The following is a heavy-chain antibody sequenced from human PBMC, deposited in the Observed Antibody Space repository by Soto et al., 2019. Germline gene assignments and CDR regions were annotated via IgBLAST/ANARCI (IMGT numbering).Heavy chain of an antibody. D-gene: IGHD3-3*01. CDR2: INPNSGGT. CDR3: ARAPYYDFWSGYYHYFDY. CDR1: GYTFTGYY. Sequence: ASVKVSGKASGYTFTGYYMHWVRQAPGQGLEWMGWINPNSGGTNYAQKFQGRVTMTRDTSISTAYMELSRLRSDDTAVYYCARAPYYDFWSGYYHYFDYWGQGTLVTVSS. V-gene: IGHV1-2*02. J-gene: IGHJ4*02.